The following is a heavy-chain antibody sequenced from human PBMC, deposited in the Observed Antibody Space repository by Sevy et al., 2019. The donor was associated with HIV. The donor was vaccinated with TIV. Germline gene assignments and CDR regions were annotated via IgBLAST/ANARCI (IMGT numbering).Heavy chain of an antibody. CDR3: AKWSMGGAIWLQLGAFDI. D-gene: IGHD5-12*01. CDR2: ISYDGSNK. J-gene: IGHJ3*02. V-gene: IGHV3-30*18. CDR1: GFTFSSYG. Sequence: GGSLRLSCAASGFTFSSYGMHWVRQAPGKGLEWVAVISYDGSNKYYGDSVKGRFTISRDKSKNTLDLQMNSLRAEDTAVYYCAKWSMGGAIWLQLGAFDIWGQGTMVTVSS.